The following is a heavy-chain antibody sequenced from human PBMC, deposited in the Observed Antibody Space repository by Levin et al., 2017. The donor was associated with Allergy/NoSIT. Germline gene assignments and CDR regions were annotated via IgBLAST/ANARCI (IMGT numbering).Heavy chain of an antibody. CDR3: ARDYSSGWKRWFDP. Sequence: SQTLSLTCTVSGGSISSYYWSWIRQPPGKGLEWIGYIYYSGSTNYNPSLKSRVTISVDTSKNQFSLKLSSVTAADTAVYYCARDYSSGWKRWFDPWGQGTLVTVSS. V-gene: IGHV4-59*01. J-gene: IGHJ5*02. CDR1: GGSISSYY. D-gene: IGHD6-19*01. CDR2: IYYSGST.